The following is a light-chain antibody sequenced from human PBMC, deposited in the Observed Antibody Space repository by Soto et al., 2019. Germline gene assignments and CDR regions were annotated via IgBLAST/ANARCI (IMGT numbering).Light chain of an antibody. CDR2: DNN. J-gene: IGLJ3*02. CDR3: GTLDSSVSSVV. V-gene: IGLV1-51*01. CDR1: SSNIGNNY. Sequence: QSVLTQPPSVSAAPGQRVSISCSGGSSNIGNNYVSWFQQLPGTAPKLLIYDNNKRPSGIPARFSVSKSGSSTTLGITGLQTGDEAENYCGTLDSSVSSVVFGGGTKLTVL.